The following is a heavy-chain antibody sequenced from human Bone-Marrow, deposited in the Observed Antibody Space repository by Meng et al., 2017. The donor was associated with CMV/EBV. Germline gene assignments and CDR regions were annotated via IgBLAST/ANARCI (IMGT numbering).Heavy chain of an antibody. V-gene: IGHV3-73*01. CDR2: IRSKGDSYAT. CDR1: GFTFSGSI. J-gene: IGHJ4*02. Sequence: GESPKIPCPASGFTFSGSIIHWVRQASGKGLEWVGRIRSKGDSYATTYTASVKGRFTISRDDSKNTAYLQMNSLRIEDTAVYYCTRQNVQSSCWYYFDYWGQGTLVTVSS. CDR3: TRQNVQSSCWYYFDY. D-gene: IGHD6-19*01.